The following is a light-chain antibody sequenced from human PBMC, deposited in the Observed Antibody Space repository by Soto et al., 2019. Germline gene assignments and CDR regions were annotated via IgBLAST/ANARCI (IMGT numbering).Light chain of an antibody. CDR2: EVS. CDR1: SSDVGGYNY. V-gene: IGLV2-8*01. CDR3: SSYAGSNTHVV. Sequence: QSALTQPPSASGSPGQSVTISCTGTSSDVGGYNYVSWYQQHPGKAPKVMIYEVSKRPSGVPDRFSGSKSGNTASLTVSGLQAXXXXDYYCSSYAGSNTHVVFGGGTKLTVL. J-gene: IGLJ2*01.